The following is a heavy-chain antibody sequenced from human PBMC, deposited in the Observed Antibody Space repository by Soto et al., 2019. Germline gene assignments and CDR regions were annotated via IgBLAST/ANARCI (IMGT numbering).Heavy chain of an antibody. Sequence: NPSDTLSLTFSFSCGSISSCYYYWSWIGQPRVNGVELILNIDYIGNTYYNPSLKIRLIISIDTSKNQFSLKVGSVTAEDTAVYYCAKGGPQGGYDFWSGYYTLYYYYYGMDVWGQGTTVTVSS. CDR1: CGSISSCYYY. J-gene: IGHJ6*02. V-gene: IGHV4-30-4*02. D-gene: IGHD3-3*01. CDR3: AKGGPQGGYDFWSGYYTLYYYYYGMDV. CDR2: IDYIGNT.